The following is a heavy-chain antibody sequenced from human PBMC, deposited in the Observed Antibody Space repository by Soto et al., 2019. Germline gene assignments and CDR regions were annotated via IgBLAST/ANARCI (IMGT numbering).Heavy chain of an antibody. D-gene: IGHD1-7*01. CDR2: ISAYNGNT. CDR3: ARTTGTTGTFDY. Sequence: VASVKVSCKASGYTFTSYGISWVRQAPGQGLEWMGWISAYNGNTNYAQKLQGRVTMTTDTSARTAYMEVRSLRSDDTAVYYCARTTGTTGTFDYWGQGTLVTVSS. J-gene: IGHJ4*02. V-gene: IGHV1-18*04. CDR1: GYTFTSYG.